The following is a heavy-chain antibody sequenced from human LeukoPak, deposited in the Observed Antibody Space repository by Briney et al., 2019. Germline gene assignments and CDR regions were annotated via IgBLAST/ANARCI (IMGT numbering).Heavy chain of an antibody. J-gene: IGHJ4*02. D-gene: IGHD6-13*01. CDR3: ARGTRSSSWYPPLRAQFDY. V-gene: IGHV4-59*01. CDR2: IYYSGST. Sequence: SETLSLTCTVSGGSISSYYWSWIRQPPGKGLEWIGYIYYSGSTNYNPSLKSRVTISVDTSKNQFSLKLSSVTAADTAVYYCARGTRSSSWYPPLRAQFDYWGQGTLVTVSS. CDR1: GGSISSYY.